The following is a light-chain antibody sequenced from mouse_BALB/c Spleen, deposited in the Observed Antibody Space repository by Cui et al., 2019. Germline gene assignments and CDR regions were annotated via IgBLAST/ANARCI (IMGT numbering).Light chain of an antibody. CDR1: SSVSY. J-gene: IGKJ5*01. CDR2: DTS. V-gene: IGKV4-72*01. CDR3: QQWSSNPLT. Sequence: HIVLSQSLAILYASPGEKVTMSCMDSSSVSYMHWYQQKPGSSPKPWIYDTSNLASGVPARFSGSGSETSYSLTISRVEAEDAATYYCQQWSSNPLTFGAGTKLELK.